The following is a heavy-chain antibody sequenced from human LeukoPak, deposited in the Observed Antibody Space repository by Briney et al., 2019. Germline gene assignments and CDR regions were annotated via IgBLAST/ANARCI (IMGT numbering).Heavy chain of an antibody. V-gene: IGHV3-53*01. CDR2: IYSRGNT. CDR3: AKVEGASKASVY. CDR1: GFTVSSNY. Sequence: GGSLRLSCAASGFTVSSNYMSWVRQAPGKGLEWVSVIYSRGNTYYADSVKGRFTISRDNSKNTLYLQMYSLRAEDTAVYYCAKVEGASKASVYWGQGALVTVSS. D-gene: IGHD1-1*01. J-gene: IGHJ4*02.